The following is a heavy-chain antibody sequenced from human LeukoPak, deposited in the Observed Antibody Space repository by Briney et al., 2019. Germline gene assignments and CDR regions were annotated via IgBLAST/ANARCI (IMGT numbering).Heavy chain of an antibody. CDR3: GRGHYGLDV. V-gene: IGHV3-7*01. Sequence: GGSLRLSCTASGFSISGHWQTWVCQTPGKGLEWVAHINADGSETSYAGSVKGRFTISKDSVENSVTLQMNSLRVEDTGVYYCGRGHYGLDVWGQGATVTVSS. CDR2: INADGSET. CDR1: GFSISGHW. J-gene: IGHJ6*02.